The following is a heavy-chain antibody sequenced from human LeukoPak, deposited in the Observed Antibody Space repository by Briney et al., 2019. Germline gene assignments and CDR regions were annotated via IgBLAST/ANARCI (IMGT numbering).Heavy chain of an antibody. CDR1: GYTFTDYY. D-gene: IGHD6-13*01. J-gene: IGHJ4*02. V-gene: IGHV1-2*07. CDR3: ARGTGADGRGRLDS. CDR2: INPNSGGT. Sequence: ASVKVSCKASGYTFTDYYIHWVRQAPGQGLEWMGWINPNSGGTNYAHKFLGRVTMTRDTSISTAYMDLSGLRSDDTAVYFCARGTGADGRGRLDSWGQGTLVTVSS.